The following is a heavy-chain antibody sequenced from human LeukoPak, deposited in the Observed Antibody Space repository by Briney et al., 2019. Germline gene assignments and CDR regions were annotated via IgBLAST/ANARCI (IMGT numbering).Heavy chain of an antibody. CDR1: GFTFDDYA. Sequence: GGSLRLSCAASGFTFDDYAVHWVRQAPGKGLEWVSGISWNSGSIGYADSVKGRFTISRDNAKNSLYLQMNSLRAEDTALYYCAKDIGSSVWGQGTLVTVSS. D-gene: IGHD3-10*01. CDR2: ISWNSGSI. J-gene: IGHJ4*02. CDR3: AKDIGSSV. V-gene: IGHV3-9*01.